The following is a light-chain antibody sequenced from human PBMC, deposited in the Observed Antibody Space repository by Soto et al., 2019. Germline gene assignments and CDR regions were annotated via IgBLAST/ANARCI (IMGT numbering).Light chain of an antibody. CDR2: DAS. J-gene: IGKJ1*01. CDR1: QGISSY. Sequence: DIQLTQSPSFLSASVGDRVTITCRASQGISSYLAWYQQKPGKAPNLLIYDASTLHSGVPSRFSGSGSGTDFTLTISYLQSEDFGTYYCQQFYNYPRTFGQGTKVDIK. CDR3: QQFYNYPRT. V-gene: IGKV1-9*01.